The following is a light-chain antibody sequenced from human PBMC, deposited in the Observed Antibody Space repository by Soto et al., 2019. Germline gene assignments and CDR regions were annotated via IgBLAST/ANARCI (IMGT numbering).Light chain of an antibody. Sequence: DIQLTQSPSSLSASVWDRVAMTSQASRGISSYLAWYQQKPGKPPKLLVYSASTLQRGVPSRFSGSGSGPDFTLTISSLQPEDSATYFCPQLNSYPQTFGQGTRLEIK. V-gene: IGKV1-9*01. J-gene: IGKJ5*01. CDR2: SAS. CDR3: PQLNSYPQT. CDR1: RGISSY.